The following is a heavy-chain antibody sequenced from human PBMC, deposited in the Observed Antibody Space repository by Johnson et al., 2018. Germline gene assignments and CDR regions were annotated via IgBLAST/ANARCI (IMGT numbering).Heavy chain of an antibody. Sequence: VQLVESGGGVVRPGGSLRLSCAASGFTFDDYGMSWVRQAPGKGLEWVSGINWNGGSTGYADSVKGQFTITRDNTTNSLYLQMNSLRAEDTALYHCEGGYCRSTSCFDLDVWGQGTTVTVSS. CDR3: EGGYCRSTSCFDLDV. CDR1: GFTFDDYG. J-gene: IGHJ6*02. V-gene: IGHV3-20*01. CDR2: INWNGGST. D-gene: IGHD2-2*01.